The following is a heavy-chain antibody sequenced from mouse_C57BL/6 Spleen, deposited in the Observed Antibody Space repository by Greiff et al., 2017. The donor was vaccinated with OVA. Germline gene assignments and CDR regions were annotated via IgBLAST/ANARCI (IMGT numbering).Heavy chain of an antibody. CDR2: ISDGGSYT. CDR3: ARDRATVVAGRVAY. Sequence: EVKLVESGGGLVKPGGSLKLSCAASGFTFSSYAMSWVRQTPEKRLEWVATISDGGSYTYYPDNVKGRFTISRDNAKNNLYLQMSHLKSEDTAMYYCARDRATVVAGRVAYWGQGTLVTVSA. V-gene: IGHV5-4*01. CDR1: GFTFSSYA. D-gene: IGHD1-1*01. J-gene: IGHJ3*01.